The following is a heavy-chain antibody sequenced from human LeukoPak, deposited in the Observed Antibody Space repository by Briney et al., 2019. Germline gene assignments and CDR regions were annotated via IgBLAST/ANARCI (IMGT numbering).Heavy chain of an antibody. CDR1: GFTFSSYG. D-gene: IGHD2-2*01. V-gene: IGHV3-30*18. J-gene: IGHJ4*02. CDR2: ISYDGGNK. CDR3: AKDRLKDIVVVPAAPTFDY. Sequence: PGGSLRLSCAASGFTFSSYGMHWVRQAPGKGLEWVAVISYDGGNKYYADSVKGRFTISRDNSKNTLYLQMNSLRAEDTAVYYCAKDRLKDIVVVPAAPTFDYWGQGTLVTVSS.